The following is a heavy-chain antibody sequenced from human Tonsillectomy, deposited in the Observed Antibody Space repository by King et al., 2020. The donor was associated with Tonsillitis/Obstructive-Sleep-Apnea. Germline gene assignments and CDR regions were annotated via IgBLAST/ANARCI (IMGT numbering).Heavy chain of an antibody. J-gene: IGHJ6*03. CDR3: AGGQLLWFREVNSYYYYYMDV. CDR1: GGSFSGYY. CDR2: INNSGST. Sequence: VQLQQWGAGLLKPSETLSLTCAVYGGSFSGYYWSWIRQPPGKGLEWIGEINNSGSTKYNPSLKSRVTISVDTPKNQFSLKLSSVTAADTTMYYCAGGQLLWFREVNSYYYYYMDVWGKGPRSPSP. D-gene: IGHD3-10*01. V-gene: IGHV4-34*01.